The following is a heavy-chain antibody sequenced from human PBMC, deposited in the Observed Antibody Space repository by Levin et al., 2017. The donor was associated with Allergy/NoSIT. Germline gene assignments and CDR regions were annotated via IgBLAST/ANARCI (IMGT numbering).Heavy chain of an antibody. CDR1: GFTFSSYA. Sequence: GESLKISCAASGFTFSSYAMSWVRQAPGKGLEWVSAISGSGGSTYYADSVKGRFTISRDNSKNTLYLQMNSLRAEDTAVYYCAKGSSSGAFDSWGQGTMVTVSS. J-gene: IGHJ3*02. CDR2: ISGSGGST. CDR3: AKGSSSGAFDS. D-gene: IGHD6-13*01. V-gene: IGHV3-23*01.